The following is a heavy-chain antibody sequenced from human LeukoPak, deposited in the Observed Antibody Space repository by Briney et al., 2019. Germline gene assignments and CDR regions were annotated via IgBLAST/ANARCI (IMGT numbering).Heavy chain of an antibody. CDR2: IIPIFGTA. Sequence: ASVKVSCKASGGTFSSYAISWVRQAPGQGLEWMGGIIPIFGTANYAQKFQGRVTITADKSTSTAYMELSSLRSDDTAVYYCARGRDIVVVPAASNWFDPWGQGTLVTVSS. CDR3: ARGRDIVVVPAASNWFDP. V-gene: IGHV1-69*06. J-gene: IGHJ5*02. D-gene: IGHD2-2*01. CDR1: GGTFSSYA.